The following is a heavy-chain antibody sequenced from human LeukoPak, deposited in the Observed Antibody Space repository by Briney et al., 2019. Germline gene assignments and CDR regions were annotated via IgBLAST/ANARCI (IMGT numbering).Heavy chain of an antibody. V-gene: IGHV3-49*04. CDR3: TSLLGGKFDY. D-gene: IGHD4-23*01. Sequence: GGSLRLSCTVSGFTFGDYAMNWVRPAPGKGLEWVGFIRSKAYGGTTEYAASVKGRFTISRDDSKSIAYLQMNSLKTEDTAVYYCTSLLGGKFDYWGQGTLVTVSS. J-gene: IGHJ4*02. CDR2: IRSKAYGGTT. CDR1: GFTFGDYA.